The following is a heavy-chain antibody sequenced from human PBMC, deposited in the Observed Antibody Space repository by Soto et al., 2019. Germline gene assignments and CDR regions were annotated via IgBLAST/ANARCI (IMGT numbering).Heavy chain of an antibody. D-gene: IGHD6-13*01. CDR3: AREHSSSWYGGSNYYYYYGMDV. Sequence: ASVKVSCKASGGTFSSYAISWVRQAPGQGLEWMGGIIPIFGTANYAQKFQGRVTITADKSTSTAYMELSSLRSEDTAVYYCAREHSSSWYGGSNYYYYYGMDVWGQGTTVTVS. CDR2: IIPIFGTA. V-gene: IGHV1-69*06. CDR1: GGTFSSYA. J-gene: IGHJ6*02.